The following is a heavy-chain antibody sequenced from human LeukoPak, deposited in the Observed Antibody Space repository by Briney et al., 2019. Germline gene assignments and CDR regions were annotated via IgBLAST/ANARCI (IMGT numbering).Heavy chain of an antibody. D-gene: IGHD6-19*01. J-gene: IGHJ4*02. Sequence: SETLSLTCAVYGGSFSGYYWSRIRQPPGKGLEWIGYISYSGSTNYNPSLKSRVTMSVDRSRNQFSLKLNSVTAADTAVYYCARHIDNGWYAFWGQGTLVTVSS. V-gene: IGHV4-59*08. CDR3: ARHIDNGWYAF. CDR1: GGSFSGYY. CDR2: ISYSGST.